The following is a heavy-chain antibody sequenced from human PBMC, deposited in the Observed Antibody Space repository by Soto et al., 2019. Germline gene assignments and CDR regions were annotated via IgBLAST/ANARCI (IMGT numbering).Heavy chain of an antibody. CDR2: IIPIFGTA. CDR3: ARSNPYNWIPQYYFDY. CDR1: GGTFSSYA. Sequence: SVKVSCKASGGTFSSYAISWVRQAPGQGLEWMGGIIPIFGTANYAQKFQGRVTITADESTSTAYMELSSLRSEDTAVYYRARSNPYNWIPQYYFDYWGQGTLVTVSS. D-gene: IGHD1-20*01. V-gene: IGHV1-69*13. J-gene: IGHJ4*02.